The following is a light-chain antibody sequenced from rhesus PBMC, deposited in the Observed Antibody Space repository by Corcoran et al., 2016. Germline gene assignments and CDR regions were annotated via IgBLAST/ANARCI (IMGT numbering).Light chain of an antibody. CDR3: QQHNSYPLG. Sequence: DIQMTQSPSSLSASVGDTVTITCRARQTNSSWLAWYQQKPGKAPNLLIYKASTLQSGVPSRFSGSGSGTDFTLTLNSLPPEDFATYNCQQHNSYPLGFGQGTKVELK. V-gene: IGKV1-22*01. CDR2: KAS. CDR1: QTNSSW. J-gene: IGKJ2*01.